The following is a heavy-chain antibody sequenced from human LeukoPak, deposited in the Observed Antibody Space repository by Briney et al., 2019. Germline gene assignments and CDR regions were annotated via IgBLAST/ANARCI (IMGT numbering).Heavy chain of an antibody. CDR1: GFTVSSNY. Sequence: GGSLRPSCAASGFTVSSNYMSWVRQAPGKGLEWVSVIYSGGSTYYADSVKGRFTISRDNSKNTLYLQMNSLRAEDTAVYYCAREHGDLGTDSIDYWGQGTLVTVSS. CDR2: IYSGGST. CDR3: AREHGDLGTDSIDY. J-gene: IGHJ4*02. V-gene: IGHV3-53*05. D-gene: IGHD1-14*01.